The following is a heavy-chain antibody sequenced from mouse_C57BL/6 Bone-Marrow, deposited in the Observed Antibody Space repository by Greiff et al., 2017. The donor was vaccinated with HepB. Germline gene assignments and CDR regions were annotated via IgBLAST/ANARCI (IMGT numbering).Heavy chain of an antibody. J-gene: IGHJ3*01. CDR3: AFITTEGGFAY. V-gene: IGHV1-69*01. D-gene: IGHD1-1*01. Sequence: QVQLQQPGAELVMPGASVKLSCKASGYTFTSYWMHWVKQRPGQGLELIGEIDPSDSYTNYNQKFKGKSTLTVDKSSSTAYMQLSSLTSEDSAVYYCAFITTEGGFAYWGQGTLVTVSA. CDR2: IDPSDSYT. CDR1: GYTFTSYW.